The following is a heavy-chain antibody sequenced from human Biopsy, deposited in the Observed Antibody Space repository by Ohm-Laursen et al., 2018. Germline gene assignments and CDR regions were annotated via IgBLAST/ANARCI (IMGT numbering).Heavy chain of an antibody. CDR1: GGSISSYY. Sequence: SETLSLTLTVSGGSISSYYWTWIRQPPGKGLEWIGDVYYSGSTNRNPSLKSRVTILVDTSKNQFSLKLNSVTAADTAVYYCGRREVVITHDAFDTWGQGTMVTVSS. V-gene: IGHV4-59*08. CDR2: VYYSGST. CDR3: GRREVVITHDAFDT. J-gene: IGHJ3*02. D-gene: IGHD3-22*01.